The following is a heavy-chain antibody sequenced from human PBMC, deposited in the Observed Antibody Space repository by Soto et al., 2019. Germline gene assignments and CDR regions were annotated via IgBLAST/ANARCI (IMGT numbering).Heavy chain of an antibody. CDR3: AKARRDSSGYYRDAFDI. V-gene: IGHV3-23*01. CDR2: ISGSGGST. CDR1: GFTFSSYA. D-gene: IGHD3-22*01. Sequence: QPGGSLRLSCAASGFTFSSYAMSWVRQAPGKGLEWVSAISGSGGSTYYADSVKGRFTISRDNSKNTLYLQMNSLRAEDTAVYYCAKARRDSSGYYRDAFDIWGQGTMVTVSS. J-gene: IGHJ3*02.